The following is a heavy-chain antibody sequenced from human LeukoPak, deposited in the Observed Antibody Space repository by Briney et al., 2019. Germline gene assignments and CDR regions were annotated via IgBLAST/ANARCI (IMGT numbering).Heavy chain of an antibody. CDR1: GFTFSSYA. D-gene: IGHD3-10*01. V-gene: IGHV3-23*01. CDR2: ISGSGGST. J-gene: IGHJ4*02. Sequence: PGGSLRLSCAASGFTFSSYAMNWVRQAPGKGLEWVSAISGSGGSTYYADSVKGRFTISRDNAKNSLYLQMNSLRAEDTALYYCAKDKIPRLLWFGETLFDYWGQGTLVTVSS. CDR3: AKDKIPRLLWFGETLFDY.